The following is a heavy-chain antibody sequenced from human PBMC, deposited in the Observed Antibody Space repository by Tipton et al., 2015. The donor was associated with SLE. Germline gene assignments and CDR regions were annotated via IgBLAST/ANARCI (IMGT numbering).Heavy chain of an antibody. CDR2: IYYSGST. J-gene: IGHJ5*02. Sequence: TLSLTCTVSGGSISSYYWSWFRQPPGKGLEWIGYIYYSGSTNYNPSLKSRVTISVDTSKNQFSLKLSSVSAADTAVYYFAGLPQLVGFDPWGQGTLVTVSS. V-gene: IGHV4-59*01. CDR1: GGSISSYY. CDR3: AGLPQLVGFDP. D-gene: IGHD6-13*01.